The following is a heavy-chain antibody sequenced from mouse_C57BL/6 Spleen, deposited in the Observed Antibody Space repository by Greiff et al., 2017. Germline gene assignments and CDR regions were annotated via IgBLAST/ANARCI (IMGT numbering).Heavy chain of an antibody. D-gene: IGHD2-1*01. CDR2: IDPEDGDT. CDR3: TTEGNYGYAMDY. J-gene: IGHJ4*01. V-gene: IGHV14-1*01. CDR1: GFNIKDYY. Sequence: VQLQQSGAELVRPGASVKLSCTASGFNIKDYYMHWVKQRPEQGLEWIGRIDPEDGDTEYAPKFQGKATMTADTSSNTAYLQLSSLTSEGTAVYYCTTEGNYGYAMDYWGQGTSVTVSS.